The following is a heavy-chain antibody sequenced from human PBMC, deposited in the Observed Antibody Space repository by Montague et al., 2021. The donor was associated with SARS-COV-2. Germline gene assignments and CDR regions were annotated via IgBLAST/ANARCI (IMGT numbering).Heavy chain of an antibody. CDR1: GDSVASKRGT. Sequence: CAISGDSVASKRGTWNWIRHSPSRRLEWLGRTYYRSKWDSDYAESVKRRLVITPDTSKNQVSLQLNSVIPEDTAVYFCASSGITLTGLDAFDIWGQGTMVTVSS. V-gene: IGHV6-1*01. D-gene: IGHD3-9*01. CDR3: ASSGITLTGLDAFDI. CDR2: TYYRSKWDS. J-gene: IGHJ3*02.